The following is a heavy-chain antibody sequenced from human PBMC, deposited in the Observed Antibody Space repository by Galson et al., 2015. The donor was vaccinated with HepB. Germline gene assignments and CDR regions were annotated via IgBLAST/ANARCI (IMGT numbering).Heavy chain of an antibody. J-gene: IGHJ6*02. CDR2: FDPEDGET. V-gene: IGHV1-24*01. D-gene: IGHD1-14*01. Sequence: SVKVSCKVSEYTHTELSMHWVRQAPGKGLEWMGGFDPEDGETIYAQKFQGRVTMTEDTSTDTAYMELSSLRSEDTAVYYCATGGITGTTYYYYYAMDVWGQGTTVTVSS. CDR3: ATGGITGTTYYYYYAMDV. CDR1: EYTHTELS.